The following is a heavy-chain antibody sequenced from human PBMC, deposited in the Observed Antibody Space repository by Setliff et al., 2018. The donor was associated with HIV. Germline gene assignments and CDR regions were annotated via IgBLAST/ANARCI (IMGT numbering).Heavy chain of an antibody. V-gene: IGHV4-38-2*01. CDR2: IYHSGST. CDR3: ARLGRGYSYGHRLYCFDY. Sequence: SETLSLTCAVSGYSISSGHYWGWIRQPPGKGLEWIGSIYHSGSTYYNPSLKSRVTISVDTSKNQFSLKLSSVTAADTAVYYCARLGRGYSYGHRLYCFDYWGQGTLVTVSS. D-gene: IGHD5-18*01. J-gene: IGHJ4*02. CDR1: GYSISSGHY.